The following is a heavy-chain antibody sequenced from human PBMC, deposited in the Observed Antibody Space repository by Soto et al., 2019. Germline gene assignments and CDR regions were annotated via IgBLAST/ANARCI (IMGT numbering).Heavy chain of an antibody. CDR3: ARNSYISGDDDSYYFDY. V-gene: IGHV1-3*01. Sequence: ASVKVSCKASGYTFTRYAMHWVRQAPGQKPEWMGWINPGNGDTKYSEKLQGRVTFTRDTSATTIYMELSSLRSEDTALYYCARNSYISGDDDSYYFDYWGQGTPVTVSS. CDR2: INPGNGDT. CDR1: GYTFTRYA. D-gene: IGHD2-21*02. J-gene: IGHJ4*02.